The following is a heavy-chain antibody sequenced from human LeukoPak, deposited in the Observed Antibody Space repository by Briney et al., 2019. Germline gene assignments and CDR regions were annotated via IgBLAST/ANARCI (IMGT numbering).Heavy chain of an antibody. Sequence: ASVKVCCKASGYTFTSYDTNWVRQAPGQGLEWMGWMNPNTANTGYAQKFQGRVTITRNTSISTSYMELSSLRSEDTAVYYCARSGYYDSSGSTVTDNWFDPWGQGTLVTVSS. CDR2: MNPNTANT. CDR1: GYTFTSYD. D-gene: IGHD3-22*01. J-gene: IGHJ5*02. V-gene: IGHV1-8*01. CDR3: ARSGYYDSSGSTVTDNWFDP.